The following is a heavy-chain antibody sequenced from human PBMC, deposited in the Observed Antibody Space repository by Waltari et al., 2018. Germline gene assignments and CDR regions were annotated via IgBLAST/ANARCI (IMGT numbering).Heavy chain of an antibody. CDR3: ASGQRYSSSSDWFDP. V-gene: IGHV1-8*01. D-gene: IGHD6-6*01. Sequence: QVQLVQSGAEVKKPGASVKVSCKASGYTFTSYDINWLRQATGQGLEWMGWMNPNSGNTGDAQKVQGRVTMTRNTAISTAYMELSSLRSEDTAVYYCASGQRYSSSSDWFDPWGQGTLVTVSS. CDR2: MNPNSGNT. CDR1: GYTFTSYD. J-gene: IGHJ5*02.